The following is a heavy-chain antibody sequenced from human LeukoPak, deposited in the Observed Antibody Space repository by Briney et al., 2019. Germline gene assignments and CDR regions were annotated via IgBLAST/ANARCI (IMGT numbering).Heavy chain of an antibody. V-gene: IGHV3-23*01. D-gene: IGHD1-26*01. CDR1: GFTFSSYA. J-gene: IGHJ4*02. CDR2: ISGGGST. CDR3: AKAWGYSGSYPTDY. Sequence: GGSLRLSCAASGFTFSSYAMSWVRQAPGKGLEWVSGISGGGSTYYAGSVKGRFTISRDISKNTLYLQMNSLRAEDTAVYYCAKAWGYSGSYPTDYWGQGTLVTVSS.